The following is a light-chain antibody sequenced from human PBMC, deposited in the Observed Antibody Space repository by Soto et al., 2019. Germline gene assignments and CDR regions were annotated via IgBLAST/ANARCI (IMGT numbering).Light chain of an antibody. V-gene: IGLV3-21*04. CDR3: QLWNSGGGHVV. CDR1: NIGSKR. CDR2: YDT. Sequence: SYELTQPPSVSVAPGKTARITCGGSNIGSKRVHWYQQKTGQAPVLVIYYDTDRPSGIPERFSGSNSGYTATLTISRVEAGAEADYYCQLWNSGGGHVVFGGGTKLTVL. J-gene: IGLJ2*01.